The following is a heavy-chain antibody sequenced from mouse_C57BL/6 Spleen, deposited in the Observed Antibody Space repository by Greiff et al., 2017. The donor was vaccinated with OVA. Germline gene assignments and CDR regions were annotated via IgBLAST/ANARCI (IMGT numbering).Heavy chain of an antibody. J-gene: IGHJ2*01. Sequence: QVQLQQPGAELVKPGASVKMSCKASGYTFTSYCITWVKQRPGQGLEWIGDLYPGSGSTTYNEKFKSKATLTVDTSSSTAYMQLSSLTSEDSAVYYCATTYYGLDYWGQGTTLTVSS. V-gene: IGHV1-55*01. D-gene: IGHD2-10*01. CDR2: LYPGSGST. CDR3: ATTYYGLDY. CDR1: GYTFTSYC.